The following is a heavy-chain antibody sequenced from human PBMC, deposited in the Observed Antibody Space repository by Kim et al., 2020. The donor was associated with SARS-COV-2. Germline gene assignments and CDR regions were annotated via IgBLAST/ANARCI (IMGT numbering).Heavy chain of an antibody. CDR3: ARAGFDGPTEYFQH. V-gene: IGHV4-4*02. Sequence: SETLSLTCAVSGGSISSSNWWSWVRQPPGKGLEWIGEIYHSGSTNYNPSLKSRVTISVDKSKNQFSLKLSSVTAADTAVYYCARAGFDGPTEYFQHWGQGTLVTVSS. CDR2: IYHSGST. J-gene: IGHJ1*01. CDR1: GGSISSSNW. D-gene: IGHD3-10*01.